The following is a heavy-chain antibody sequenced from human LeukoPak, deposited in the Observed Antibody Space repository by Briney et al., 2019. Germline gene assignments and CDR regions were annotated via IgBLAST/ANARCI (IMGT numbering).Heavy chain of an antibody. D-gene: IGHD5-18*01. CDR3: ATDRYSYGHNNYYYYGMDV. Sequence: KPSETLSLTCTVSGGSISGYYWSWIRQPPGKGLEWIWYIYYSGSTNYNPSLKSRVTISVDTSKNQFSLKLSSVTAADTAVYYCATDRYSYGHNNYYYYGMDVWGKGTTVTVSS. CDR2: IYYSGST. CDR1: GGSISGYY. J-gene: IGHJ6*04. V-gene: IGHV4-59*01.